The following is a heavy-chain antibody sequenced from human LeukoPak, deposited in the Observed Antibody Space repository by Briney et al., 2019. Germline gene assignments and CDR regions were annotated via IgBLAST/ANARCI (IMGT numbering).Heavy chain of an antibody. J-gene: IGHJ4*02. Sequence: GGSLRLSCAASGFTFSSYWMSWVRQAPGKGLEWVANIKQDGSEKYYVDSVKGRFTISRDNAKNSLYLQMNSLRAEDTAVYYCARPGVTMIVVVPAYYWGQGTLVTVSS. V-gene: IGHV3-7*01. CDR3: ARPGVTMIVVVPAYY. D-gene: IGHD3-22*01. CDR2: IKQDGSEK. CDR1: GFTFSSYW.